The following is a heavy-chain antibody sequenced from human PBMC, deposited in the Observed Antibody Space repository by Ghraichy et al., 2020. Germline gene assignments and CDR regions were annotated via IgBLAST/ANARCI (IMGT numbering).Heavy chain of an antibody. J-gene: IGHJ4*02. Sequence: GGSLRLSCAASGFTVSSNYMSWVRQAPGKGLEWVSVIYSGGSTYYADSVKGRFTISRDNSKNTVYLQMNSLRAEDTAVYYCARSGYSSSWYYLNYWGQGTLVTVSS. CDR1: GFTVSSNY. CDR3: ARSGYSSSWYYLNY. D-gene: IGHD6-13*01. CDR2: IYSGGST. V-gene: IGHV3-53*01.